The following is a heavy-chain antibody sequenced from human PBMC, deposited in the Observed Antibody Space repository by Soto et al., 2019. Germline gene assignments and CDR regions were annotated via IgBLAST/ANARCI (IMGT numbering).Heavy chain of an antibody. CDR2: ISYDGSDK. CDR3: ARTYASSSGFGYFDL. Sequence: QVQMVESGGGVVQPGRSLRLSCAACRFTFRNYGVQWVRQAPGKGLEWVAVISYDGSDKYYADSVKGRFTISRDNSKNTLYLQMNSLRAEDTAVYYCARTYASSSGFGYFDLWGRGTLVTASS. CDR1: RFTFRNYG. V-gene: IGHV3-30*03. D-gene: IGHD6-6*01. J-gene: IGHJ2*01.